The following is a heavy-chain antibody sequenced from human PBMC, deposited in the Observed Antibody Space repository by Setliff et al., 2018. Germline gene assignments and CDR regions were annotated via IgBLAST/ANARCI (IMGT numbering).Heavy chain of an antibody. CDR3: AREVGAGAFDI. D-gene: IGHD1-26*01. Sequence: LSLTCTVSGDSISSADYFWSWIRQPPGKGLEWIGYIYYSGSTNYNPSLKSRLTISVDTSKNQLSLKLSSVTDADTAVYYCAREVGAGAFDIWGQGTMVTVSS. V-gene: IGHV4-30-4*08. CDR2: IYYSGST. CDR1: GDSISSADYF. J-gene: IGHJ3*02.